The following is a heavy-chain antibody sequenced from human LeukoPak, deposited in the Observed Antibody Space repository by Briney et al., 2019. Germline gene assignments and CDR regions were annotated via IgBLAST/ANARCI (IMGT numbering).Heavy chain of an antibody. J-gene: IGHJ4*02. Sequence: GGSLRLSCAASGFIFSNCAMSWVRQVPGGGLQWVSTISSRGDSTYDADSVKGRFTISRDNSRSSLYLQMNSVRAEDTGVYYCAKGPRPDITVAHTVENWGQGTLVTVSS. CDR1: GFIFSNCA. CDR3: AKGPRPDITVAHTVEN. V-gene: IGHV3-23*01. D-gene: IGHD6-19*01. CDR2: ISSRGDST.